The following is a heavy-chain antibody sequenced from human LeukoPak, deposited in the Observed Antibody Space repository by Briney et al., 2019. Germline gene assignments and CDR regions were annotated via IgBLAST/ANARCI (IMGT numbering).Heavy chain of an antibody. Sequence: PSETLSLTCAVYGGSFSGYYWSWIRQPPGKGLEWIGEINHSGSTNYNPSLKSRVTISVDTSKNQFSLKLSSVTAADTAVYYCARESSSSWYVFLDYWGQGTLVTVSS. J-gene: IGHJ4*02. CDR3: ARESSSSWYVFLDY. CDR1: GGSFSGYY. V-gene: IGHV4-34*01. CDR2: INHSGST. D-gene: IGHD6-13*01.